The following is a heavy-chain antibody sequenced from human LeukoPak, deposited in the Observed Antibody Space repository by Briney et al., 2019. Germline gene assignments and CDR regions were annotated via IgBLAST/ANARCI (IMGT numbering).Heavy chain of an antibody. V-gene: IGHV3-21*01. CDR2: ISSSSSYI. Sequence: GGSLRLSCAASGFTFSSYSMNWVRQAPGKGLEWVSSISSSSSYIYYADSVKGRFTISRDNAKNSLYLQMNSLRAEDTAVYYCAKGRWELPRDCYYMDVWGKGTTVTVSS. D-gene: IGHD1-26*01. CDR3: AKGRWELPRDCYYMDV. J-gene: IGHJ6*03. CDR1: GFTFSSYS.